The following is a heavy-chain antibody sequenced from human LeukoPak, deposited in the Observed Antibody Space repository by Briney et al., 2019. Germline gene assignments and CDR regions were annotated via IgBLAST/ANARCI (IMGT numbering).Heavy chain of an antibody. Sequence: GGSLRLSCAASGFTFSSYAMSWVRQAPGKGLEWVSAISANAASTYNADSVKGRFTISRDNSRNTVYLQMNSLRAEDTAVYYCAKVGGSGSYFPDYWGQGNLVTVSS. CDR3: AKVGGSGSYFPDY. CDR2: ISANAAST. CDR1: GFTFSSYA. J-gene: IGHJ4*02. V-gene: IGHV3-23*01. D-gene: IGHD3-10*01.